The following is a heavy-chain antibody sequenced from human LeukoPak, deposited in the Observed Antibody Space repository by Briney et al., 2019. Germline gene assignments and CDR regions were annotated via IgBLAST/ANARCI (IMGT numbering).Heavy chain of an antibody. J-gene: IGHJ4*02. Sequence: GASVKVSCKASGYTFTTYGISWVRQAPGQGLEWMGRISTFNGDTNYAQRLQGRVTMTTDTSTSTAFMELRSLRSDDTAVYYCARSGVGYFYDNTGYYPLDYWGQGTLVTVSS. V-gene: IGHV1-18*01. D-gene: IGHD3-22*01. CDR1: GYTFTTYG. CDR2: ISTFNGDT. CDR3: ARSGVGYFYDNTGYYPLDY.